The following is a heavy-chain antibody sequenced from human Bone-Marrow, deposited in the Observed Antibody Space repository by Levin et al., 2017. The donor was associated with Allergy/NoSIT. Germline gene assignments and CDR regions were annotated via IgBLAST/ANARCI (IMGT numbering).Heavy chain of an antibody. CDR2: ISSNGGST. J-gene: IGHJ4*02. CDR1: VFPFLRSA. V-gene: IGHV3-64D*06. CDR3: VKEESSGFAFDY. D-gene: IGHD6-19*01. Sequence: SLLLSFSSSVFPFLRSALHWVRQAPGKGLEYVSAISSNGGSTYYADSVKGRFTISRDNSKNTLYLQMSSLRAEDTAVYYCVKEESSGFAFDYWGQGTLVTVSS.